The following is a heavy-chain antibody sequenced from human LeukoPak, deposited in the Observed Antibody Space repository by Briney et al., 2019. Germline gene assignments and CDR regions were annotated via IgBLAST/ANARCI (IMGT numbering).Heavy chain of an antibody. CDR1: GGSISSYY. Sequence: SETLSLTCTVSGGSISSYYWSWIRLPPGKGLEWIGYIYYSGSTNYNPSLKSRVTISVDTSKNQFSLKLSSVTAADTAVYYCARGGTIFGVVGNDIWGQGTMVTVSS. CDR2: IYYSGST. CDR3: ARGGTIFGVVGNDI. J-gene: IGHJ3*02. D-gene: IGHD3-3*01. V-gene: IGHV4-59*01.